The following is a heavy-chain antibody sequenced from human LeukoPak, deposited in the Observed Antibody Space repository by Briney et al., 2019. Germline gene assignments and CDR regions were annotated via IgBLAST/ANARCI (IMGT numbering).Heavy chain of an antibody. Sequence: GGSLRLSCAASGFTFYNYAMTWVRLAPGKGLEWVSTISGRGGYTYYADSVKGRFTISRDNSNNTLYLQVNSLRAEDTAVYYCAKDRDNRRVITYDAFDFWGQGTVVTVSS. V-gene: IGHV3-23*01. J-gene: IGHJ3*01. D-gene: IGHD1-14*01. CDR2: ISGRGGYT. CDR1: GFTFYNYA. CDR3: AKDRDNRRVITYDAFDF.